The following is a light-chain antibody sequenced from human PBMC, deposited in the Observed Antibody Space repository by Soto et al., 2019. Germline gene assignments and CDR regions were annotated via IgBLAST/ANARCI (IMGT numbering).Light chain of an antibody. V-gene: IGKV1-39*01. J-gene: IGKJ1*01. CDR2: TSF. CDR3: QQAFSAEWT. Sequence: IQMTQSPSSLSDSFGDRVSITCRASQSIGTFLNWYQQKPGEAPNLLIHTSFTLYSGVPSRFSGTGSGTDFTLTISSLQPEDFATYFCQQAFSAEWTFGQGTKVDI. CDR1: QSIGTF.